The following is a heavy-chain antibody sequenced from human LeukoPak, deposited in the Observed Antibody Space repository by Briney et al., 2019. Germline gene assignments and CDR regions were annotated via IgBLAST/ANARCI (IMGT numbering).Heavy chain of an antibody. V-gene: IGHV4-39*01. D-gene: IGHD3-22*01. CDR3: ARGVYYYDTSGYFY. J-gene: IGHJ4*02. CDR2: IYYSGST. Sequence: SETLSLTCTVSGGSISSSYHYWGWIRQPPGKGLEWIGSIYYSGSTYYNPSLKSRVTISVDTSKNQFSLKLSSVTAADTAVYYCARGVYYYDTSGYFYWGQGTLVTVSS. CDR1: GGSISSSYHY.